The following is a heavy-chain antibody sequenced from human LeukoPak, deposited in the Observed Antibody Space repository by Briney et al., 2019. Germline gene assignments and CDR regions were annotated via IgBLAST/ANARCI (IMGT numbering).Heavy chain of an antibody. V-gene: IGHV4-30-2*01. CDR2: IYHSGST. CDR1: GGSISSGGYS. D-gene: IGHD6-13*01. Sequence: SETLSLTCTVSGGSISSGGYSWTWIRQPPGKGLEWIGYIYHSGSTYYNPSLKSRVTISVDTSKNQFSLKLSSVTAADTAVYYCARDRLAAAGTSWYFDLWGRGTLVTVSS. CDR3: ARDRLAAAGTSWYFDL. J-gene: IGHJ2*01.